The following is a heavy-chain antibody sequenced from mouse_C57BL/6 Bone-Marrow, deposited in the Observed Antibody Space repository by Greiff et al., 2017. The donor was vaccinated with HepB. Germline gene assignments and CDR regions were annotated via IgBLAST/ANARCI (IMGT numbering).Heavy chain of an antibody. CDR3: TPYYGKEAWFAY. D-gene: IGHD2-10*01. Sequence: VQLQQSGAELVRPGASVKLSCTASGFNIKDYYMHWVKQRPEQGLEWIGRIDPEDGDTEYAPKFQGKATMTADTSSNTAYLQLSSLTSEDTAVYYGTPYYGKEAWFAYWGQGTLVTVSA. CDR1: GFNIKDYY. CDR2: IDPEDGDT. V-gene: IGHV14-1*01. J-gene: IGHJ3*01.